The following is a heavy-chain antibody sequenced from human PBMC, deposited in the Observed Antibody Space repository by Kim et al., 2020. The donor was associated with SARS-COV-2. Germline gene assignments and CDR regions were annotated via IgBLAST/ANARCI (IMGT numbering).Heavy chain of an antibody. Sequence: HSGSTNANPSLKGRVTISVDTSKNQFSLKLSSVTAADTAVYYCARNTTDYWGQGTLVTVSS. V-gene: IGHV4-34*01. J-gene: IGHJ4*02. D-gene: IGHD1-1*01. CDR3: ARNTTDY. CDR2: HSGST.